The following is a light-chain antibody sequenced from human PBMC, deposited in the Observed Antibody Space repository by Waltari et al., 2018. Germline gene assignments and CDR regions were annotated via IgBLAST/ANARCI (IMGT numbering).Light chain of an antibody. CDR3: QQFYSSPPT. V-gene: IGKV4-1*01. CDR2: WAS. CDR1: QSCFYSSSNKNS. J-gene: IGKJ1*01. Sequence: DIVMTQSPDSLAVSLGERATLSCASSQSCFYSSSNKNSLAWYQQKPGQPPKLLIHWASTRESGVPDRFSGSGSGTYFALTISSLQAEDVAVYYCQQFYSSPPTFGQGTKVEI.